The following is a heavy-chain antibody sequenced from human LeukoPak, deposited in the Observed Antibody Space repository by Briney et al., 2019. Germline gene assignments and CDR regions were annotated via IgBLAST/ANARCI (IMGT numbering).Heavy chain of an antibody. CDR2: ISSSSSTI. J-gene: IGHJ4*02. Sequence: GSLRLSCAASGFTFSSYSMNWVRQAPGKGLEWVSYISSSSSTIYYADSVKGRFTISRDNAKNSLYLQMNSLRAEDTAVYYCATWMITFGGVIVIPPGFDYWGQGTLVTVSS. V-gene: IGHV3-48*04. CDR1: GFTFSSYS. CDR3: ATWMITFGGVIVIPPGFDY. D-gene: IGHD3-16*02.